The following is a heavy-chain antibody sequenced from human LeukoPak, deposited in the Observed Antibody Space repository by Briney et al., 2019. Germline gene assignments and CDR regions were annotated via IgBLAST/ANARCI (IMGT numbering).Heavy chain of an antibody. CDR2: ITYDGRNK. D-gene: IGHD6-19*01. CDR1: GFTFSTYA. Sequence: QAGGSLRLSCAASGFTFSTYAMHWVRQSPGMGLGWVAVITYDGRNKYYADSVKGRFTISRDNSQNRLDLQINSLRPDDTAVYYCAKTPMTSGWNYFDYWGQGTLVTVSS. CDR3: AKTPMTSGWNYFDY. V-gene: IGHV3-30*18. J-gene: IGHJ4*02.